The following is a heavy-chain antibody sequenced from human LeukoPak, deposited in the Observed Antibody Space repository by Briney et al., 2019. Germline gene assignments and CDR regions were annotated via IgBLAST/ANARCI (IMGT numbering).Heavy chain of an antibody. V-gene: IGHV3-23*01. CDR1: GFTFSSYG. J-gene: IGHJ4*02. D-gene: IGHD4-17*01. CDR3: AKVPLEHYGSCYYFDY. Sequence: PGGSLRLSCAASGFTFSSYGMSWVRQAPGKGLEWVSAISGSGGSTYYADSVKGRFTISRDNSKNTLYLQMNSLRAEDTAVYYCAKVPLEHYGSCYYFDYWGQGTLVTVSS. CDR2: ISGSGGST.